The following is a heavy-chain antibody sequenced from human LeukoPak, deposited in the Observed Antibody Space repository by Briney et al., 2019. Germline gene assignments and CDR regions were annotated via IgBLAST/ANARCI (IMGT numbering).Heavy chain of an antibody. CDR3: ARVLITSANWFDP. D-gene: IGHD1-14*01. CDR2: MNPNSGNT. CDR1: GYTFTSYD. V-gene: IGHV1-8*03. J-gene: IGHJ5*02. Sequence: GASVKVSCKASGYTFTSYDINWVRQATGQGLEWMGWMNPNSGNTGYAQKFQGRVTITRNTSISTAYMELSSLRSEDTAVYYCARVLITSANWFDPWGQGTLVTVSS.